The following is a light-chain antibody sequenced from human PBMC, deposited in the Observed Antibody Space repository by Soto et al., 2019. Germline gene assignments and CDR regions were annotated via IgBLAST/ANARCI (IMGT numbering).Light chain of an antibody. J-gene: IGKJ1*01. CDR3: QKYASSPWT. V-gene: IGKV3-20*01. CDR2: GAS. Sequence: ESVLTQSPGTLSLSPGERATLACRASQSVRSSFLAWYQLKPGQAPRLLIYGASIRATGIPDRFSGSGSGTDFTLAISRLEPEDFAVYYCQKYASSPWTFGQRTKVEIK. CDR1: QSVRSSF.